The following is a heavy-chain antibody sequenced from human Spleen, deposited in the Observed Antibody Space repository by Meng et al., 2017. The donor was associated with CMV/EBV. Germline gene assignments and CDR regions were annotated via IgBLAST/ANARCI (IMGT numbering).Heavy chain of an antibody. CDR1: GLIFSNYD. CDR3: AKDPLGEPTYYFDF. V-gene: IGHV3-33*06. D-gene: IGHD3-10*01. Sequence: GESLKISCAASGLIFSNYDMHWVRQAPGKGPEWVAVIWHDGSNKYYAESVKGRFTISRDNSKNTLYLQMNSLRVEDTAVYYCAKDPLGEPTYYFDFWGQGTLVTVSS. CDR2: IWHDGSNK. J-gene: IGHJ4*02.